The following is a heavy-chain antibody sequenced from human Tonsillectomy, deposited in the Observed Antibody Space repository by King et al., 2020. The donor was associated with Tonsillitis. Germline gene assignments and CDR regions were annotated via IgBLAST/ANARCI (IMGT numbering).Heavy chain of an antibody. D-gene: IGHD3-16*02. J-gene: IGHJ6*02. CDR1: GGSISSYY. CDR2: IYTSGST. V-gene: IGHV4-4*07. CDR3: ARRGGYQRALGYYYYGMDV. Sequence: QLQESGPGLVKPSETLSLTCTVSGGSISSYYWSWIRQPAGKGLEWIGRIYTSGSTNYNPSLKSRVTMSVDTSKNQFSLKLSSVTAADTAVYYCARRGGYQRALGYYYYGMDVWGQGTTVTVSS.